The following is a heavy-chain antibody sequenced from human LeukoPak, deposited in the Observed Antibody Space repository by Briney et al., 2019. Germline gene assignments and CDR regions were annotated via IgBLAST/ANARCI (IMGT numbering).Heavy chain of an antibody. Sequence: GESLKISCKGSGYSFTTYWVGWVRQMPGKGLEWMGLIYPGDSETRYSPSFQGQVTISADKSISTAYLQWSSLKASDTAMYYCVRQGLQSGTYPAYWGPGTLVTVSS. CDR1: GYSFTTYW. D-gene: IGHD1-26*01. V-gene: IGHV5-51*01. CDR2: IYPGDSET. J-gene: IGHJ4*02. CDR3: VRQGLQSGTYPAY.